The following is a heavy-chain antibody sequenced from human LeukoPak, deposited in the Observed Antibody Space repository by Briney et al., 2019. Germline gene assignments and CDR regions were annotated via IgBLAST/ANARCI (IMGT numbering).Heavy chain of an antibody. D-gene: IGHD6-13*01. Sequence: GGSLRLSCAASGFTFNNAWMSWVRQAPGKGLEYVSGISSNEGNTNYADSVKGRFTISRDNSKNTLYLQMSSLRAEDTAVYYCVKLSSRVSQTIDYWGQGTLVTVSS. CDR2: ISSNEGNT. CDR1: GFTFNNAW. CDR3: VKLSSRVSQTIDY. J-gene: IGHJ4*02. V-gene: IGHV3-64D*09.